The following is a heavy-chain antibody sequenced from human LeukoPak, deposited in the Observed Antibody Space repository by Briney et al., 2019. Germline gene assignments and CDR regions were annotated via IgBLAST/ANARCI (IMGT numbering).Heavy chain of an antibody. CDR2: MNPNSGNT. D-gene: IGHD3-10*01. CDR3: ARTLPDYYGSGSYYNDIYYYYYMDV. CDR1: GYTFTSYD. V-gene: IGHV1-8*01. J-gene: IGHJ6*03. Sequence: ASVKVSCKASGYTFTSYDINWVRQATGQGLEWMGWMNPNSGNTGYAQKFQGRVTMTRNTSISTAYMELSSRRSEDTAVYYCARTLPDYYGSGSYYNDIYYYYYMDVWGKGTTVTVSS.